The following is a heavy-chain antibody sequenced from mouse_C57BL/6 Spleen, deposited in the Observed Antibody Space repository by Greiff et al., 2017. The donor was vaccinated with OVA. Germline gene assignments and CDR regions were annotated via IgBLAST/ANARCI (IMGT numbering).Heavy chain of an antibody. D-gene: IGHD2-4*01. CDR1: GYTFTSYW. J-gene: IGHJ2*01. Sequence: QVQLQQPGAELVRPGSSVKLSCKASGYTFTSYWMHWVKQRPIQGLEWIGNIDPSDSETHYNQKFKDKATLTVDKSSSTAYMQLSSLTSEDSAVYYCAIYYDYDVNYFDYWGQGTTLTVSS. CDR3: AIYYDYDVNYFDY. CDR2: IDPSDSET. V-gene: IGHV1-52*01.